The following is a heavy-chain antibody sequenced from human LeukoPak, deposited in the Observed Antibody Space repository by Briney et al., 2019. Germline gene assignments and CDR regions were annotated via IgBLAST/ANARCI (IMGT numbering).Heavy chain of an antibody. CDR3: AKELARNGGWPAFDI. Sequence: PGRSLRLSCAASGFTFSSYGMHWVRQAPGKGLEWVAVISYDGSNKYYADSVKGRFTISRDNSKNTLYLQMNSLRAEDTAVYYCAKELARNGGWPAFDIWGQGKMVTVSS. CDR1: GFTFSSYG. J-gene: IGHJ3*02. D-gene: IGHD1-14*01. CDR2: ISYDGSNK. V-gene: IGHV3-30*18.